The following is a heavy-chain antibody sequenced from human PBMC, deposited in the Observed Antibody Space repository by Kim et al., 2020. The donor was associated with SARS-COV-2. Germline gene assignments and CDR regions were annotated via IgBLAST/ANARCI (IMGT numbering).Heavy chain of an antibody. Sequence: GGSLRLSCAASGFTFSSYGMHWVRQAPGKGLEWVAVIWYDGSNKYYADSVKGRFTISRDNSKNTLYLQMNSLRAEDTAVYYCARDLRLGMAARGHGMDVWGQGTTVTVSS. CDR3: ARDLRLGMAARGHGMDV. CDR1: GFTFSSYG. J-gene: IGHJ6*02. V-gene: IGHV3-33*01. CDR2: IWYDGSNK. D-gene: IGHD6-6*01.